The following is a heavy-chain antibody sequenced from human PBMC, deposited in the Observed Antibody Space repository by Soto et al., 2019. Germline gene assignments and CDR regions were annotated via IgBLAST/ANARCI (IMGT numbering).Heavy chain of an antibody. CDR3: ARRTVTKYRPNNWFDP. V-gene: IGHV5-51*01. CDR1: GYSFTSYW. Sequence: PGESLKISCKGSGYSFTSYWIGWVRQMPGKGLEWMGIIYPGDSDTRYSPSFQGQVTISADKSSSTAYLQWSSLKASDTAMYYCARRTVTKYRPNNWFDPWGQGTLVTVSS. J-gene: IGHJ5*02. D-gene: IGHD4-17*01. CDR2: IYPGDSDT.